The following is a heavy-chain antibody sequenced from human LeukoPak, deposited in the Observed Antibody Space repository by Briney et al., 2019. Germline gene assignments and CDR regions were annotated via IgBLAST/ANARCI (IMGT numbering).Heavy chain of an antibody. CDR3: ASGYDSSGYYFDY. V-gene: IGHV3-21*01. CDR2: ISSSSSYI. CDR1: GFTFSSYS. J-gene: IGHJ4*02. D-gene: IGHD3-22*01. Sequence: GGSLRLSCAASGFTFSSYSMNWVRQAPGKGLEWVSSISSSSSYIYYADSVKGRFTISRDNAKNSLYLQMNSLRAEDTAVYYCASGYDSSGYYFDYWGQGTLVTVSS.